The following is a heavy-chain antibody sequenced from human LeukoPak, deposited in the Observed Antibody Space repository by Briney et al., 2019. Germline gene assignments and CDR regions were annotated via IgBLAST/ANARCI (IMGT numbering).Heavy chain of an antibody. CDR1: GFTFSRNA. CDR3: AKAGLNYATGAYEYFFDN. D-gene: IGHD2-8*02. Sequence: PGGSLRLSCAASGFTFSRNAMSWVRQAPGKGLEWVSGISGSGLSTYYGGSVKGRFTISRDNSKNTLFLQMNSLTAEDTALYYCAKAGLNYATGAYEYFFDNWGPGTLVIVSS. CDR2: ISGSGLST. J-gene: IGHJ4*02. V-gene: IGHV3-23*01.